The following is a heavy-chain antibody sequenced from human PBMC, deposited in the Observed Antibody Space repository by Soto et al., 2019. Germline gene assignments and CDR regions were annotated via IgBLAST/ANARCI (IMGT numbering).Heavy chain of an antibody. D-gene: IGHD6-13*01. V-gene: IGHV3-9*01. J-gene: IGHJ4*02. CDR2: ISWNSGSI. Sequence: EVQLVESGGGLVQPGRSLRLSCAASGFTFDDYAMHWVRQAPGKGLEWVSGISWNSGSIGYADSVKGRFTISRDNAKNSLYLQMNSLRAEDTALYYCAKDLYSSSLTPIFDYWGQGTLVTVSS. CDR3: AKDLYSSSLTPIFDY. CDR1: GFTFDDYA.